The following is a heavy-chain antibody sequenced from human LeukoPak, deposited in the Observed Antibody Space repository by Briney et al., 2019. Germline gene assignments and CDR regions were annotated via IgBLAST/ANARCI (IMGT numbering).Heavy chain of an antibody. CDR3: TTFRGYSSSWYLFDY. V-gene: IGHV3-15*01. CDR2: IKSKTDGGTT. J-gene: IGHJ4*02. CDR1: GFTFSNAW. Sequence: GRSLRLSCAASGFTFSNAWMSWVRQAPGMGLEWVGRIKSKTDGGTTDYAAPVKGRFTISRDDSKNTLYLQMNSLKTEDTAVYYCTTFRGYSSSWYLFDYWGQGTLVTVSS. D-gene: IGHD6-13*01.